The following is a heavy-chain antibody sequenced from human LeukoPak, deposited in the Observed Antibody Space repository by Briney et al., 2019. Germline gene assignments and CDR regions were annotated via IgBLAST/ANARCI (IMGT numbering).Heavy chain of an antibody. J-gene: IGHJ4*02. V-gene: IGHV1-18*01. CDR1: GGTFSSYA. CDR3: ARDSIGDYYGSGSRTYALDY. Sequence: GASVKVSCKASGGTFSSYAISWVRQAPGQGLEWMGWISAYNGNTNYAQKLQGRVTMTTDTSTSTAYMELRSLRSDDTAVYYCARDSIGDYYGSGSRTYALDYWGQGTLVTVSS. D-gene: IGHD3-10*01. CDR2: ISAYNGNT.